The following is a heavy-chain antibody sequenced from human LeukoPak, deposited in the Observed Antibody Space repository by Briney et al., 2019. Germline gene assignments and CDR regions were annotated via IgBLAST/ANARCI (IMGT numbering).Heavy chain of an antibody. CDR1: GFTFSSYA. D-gene: IGHD2-8*01. J-gene: IGHJ6*03. V-gene: IGHV3-23*01. CDR2: ISGSGGST. CDR3: AKVGSCTNGVCYRTYYYYYYMDV. Sequence: PGGSLRLSCAASGFTFSSYAMSWVRQAPGKGLEWVSAISGSGGSTYYADSVKGRFTISRDNSKNTLYLQMNSLRAEDTAVYYCAKVGSCTNGVCYRTYYYYYYMDVWGKGTTVTVSS.